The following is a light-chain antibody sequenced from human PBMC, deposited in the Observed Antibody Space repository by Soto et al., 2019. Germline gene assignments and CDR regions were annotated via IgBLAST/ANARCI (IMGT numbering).Light chain of an antibody. J-gene: IGKJ1*01. CDR2: KAS. Sequence: IQVTQSPSTLSAFVGDSFTITGLSSQSISTWLACYQQKPWKFPKLLIFKASTLQSVLPSRLTRRGSVVDFRLTLSRLQHDDIETYYCQKYNPSSRTFPQRSKV. CDR3: QKYNPSSRT. V-gene: IGKV1-5*03. CDR1: QSISTW.